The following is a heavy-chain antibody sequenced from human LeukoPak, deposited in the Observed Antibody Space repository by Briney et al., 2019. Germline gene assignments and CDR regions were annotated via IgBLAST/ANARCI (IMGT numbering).Heavy chain of an antibody. CDR2: INPNSGGT. J-gene: IGHJ4*02. CDR3: ARSPTPITIFLFDY. V-gene: IGHV1-2*02. Sequence: ASVKVSCKASGYTFTGYYMHWVRQAPGQGLEWMGWINPNSGGTNYAQKFQGRVTMTRDTSISTAYMELSRLRSDDTAVYYCARSPTPITIFLFDYWGQGTLVTASS. CDR1: GYTFTGYY. D-gene: IGHD3-9*01.